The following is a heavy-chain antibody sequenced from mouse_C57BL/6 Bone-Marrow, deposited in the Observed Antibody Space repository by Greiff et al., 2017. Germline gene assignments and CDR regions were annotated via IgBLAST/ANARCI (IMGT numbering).Heavy chain of an antibody. D-gene: IGHD1-1*01. CDR2: IYPRDGSP. J-gene: IGHJ1*03. Sequence: QVQLKQSGPELVKPGASVKLSCKASGYTFTSYDINWVKQRPGPGLEWIGWIYPRDGSPRYNEKCKGKATLTVDTSSSTAYMELHSLTSGDSAVYFCARLEFDGSSGDWYFDVWGTGTTVTVSS. CDR1: GYTFTSYD. CDR3: ARLEFDGSSGDWYFDV. V-gene: IGHV1-85*01.